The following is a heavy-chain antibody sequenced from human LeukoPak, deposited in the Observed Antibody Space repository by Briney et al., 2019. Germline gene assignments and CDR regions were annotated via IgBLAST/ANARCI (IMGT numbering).Heavy chain of an antibody. V-gene: IGHV1-69*05. D-gene: IGHD1-26*01. CDR1: GGTFSSYA. Sequence: ASVKVSCKASGGTFSSYAISWLRQAPGQGLEWMGRIIPIFGTANYAQKFQGRVTITTDESTSTAYMELSSLRSEDTAVYYGARDDVVGARLRDAFDIWGQGTMVTVSS. CDR3: ARDDVVGARLRDAFDI. CDR2: IIPIFGTA. J-gene: IGHJ3*02.